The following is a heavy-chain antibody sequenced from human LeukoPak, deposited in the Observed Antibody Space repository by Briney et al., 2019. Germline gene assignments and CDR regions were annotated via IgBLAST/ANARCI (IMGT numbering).Heavy chain of an antibody. J-gene: IGHJ3*02. D-gene: IGHD1-26*01. CDR3: AGWELLTNAFDI. Sequence: PSQTLSLTCTVSGGSISSGGYYWSWIRQPPGKGLEWIGYIYHSGSTYYNPSLKSRVTISVDRSKNQFSLKLSSVTAADTAVYYCAGWELLTNAFDIWGQGTMVTVSS. V-gene: IGHV4-30-2*01. CDR1: GGSISSGGYY. CDR2: IYHSGST.